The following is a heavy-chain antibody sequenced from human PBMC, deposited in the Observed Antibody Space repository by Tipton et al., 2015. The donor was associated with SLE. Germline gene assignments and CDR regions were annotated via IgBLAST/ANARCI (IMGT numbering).Heavy chain of an antibody. CDR1: GYSIRSGYY. CDR3: ARRDAFDI. CDR2: IYHSGST. Sequence: TLSLTCAVSGYSIRSGYYWGWIRQPPGKGLEWIGSIYHSGSTYYNPSLKSRVTISVDTSKNQFSLKLSSVTAADTAVYYCARRDAFDIWGQGTMVTVSS. J-gene: IGHJ3*02. V-gene: IGHV4-38-2*01.